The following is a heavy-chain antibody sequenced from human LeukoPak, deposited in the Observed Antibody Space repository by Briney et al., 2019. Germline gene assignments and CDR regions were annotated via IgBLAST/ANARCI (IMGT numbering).Heavy chain of an antibody. J-gene: IGHJ4*02. V-gene: IGHV3-66*01. Sequence: GGSLRLSCVVSGFSVSSNYISWVRQAPGKGLEWVSVIYSGGSTYYADSVRGRFIISRDNSKNKVYLQMNSLRAEDTTVYYCARVKDFDYWGQGTLVTVSS. CDR2: IYSGGST. CDR1: GFSVSSNY. CDR3: ARVKDFDY.